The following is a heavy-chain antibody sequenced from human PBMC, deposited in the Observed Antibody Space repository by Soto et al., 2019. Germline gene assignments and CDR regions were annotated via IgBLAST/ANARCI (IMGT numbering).Heavy chain of an antibody. CDR2: MNPNSGNT. CDR1: GYTFTSYD. J-gene: IGHJ6*02. V-gene: IGHV1-8*01. Sequence: ASVKVSCKASGYTFTSYDINWVRQATGQGLEWMGWMNPNSGNTGYAQRFQGRVTMTRNTSISTAYMELSSLRSEDTAVYYCARGRSGAVTTYWNYYYGIDVWGQGTTVTVSS. D-gene: IGHD4-17*01. CDR3: ARGRSGAVTTYWNYYYGIDV.